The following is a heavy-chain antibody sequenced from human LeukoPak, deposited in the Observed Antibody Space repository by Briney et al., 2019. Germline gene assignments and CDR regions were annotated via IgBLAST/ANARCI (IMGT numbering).Heavy chain of an antibody. D-gene: IGHD5-24*01. V-gene: IGHV5-51*01. CDR1: GYSFTSHW. Sequence: GESLKISCKGSGYSFTSHWIGWVRQMPGKGLEWMGVVYPGDSDTRYSPSFRGQVIISADKSINTAYLQWSSLKASDTAMYYCARRSQMATIDFDYWGQGTLVTVSS. CDR3: ARRSQMATIDFDY. CDR2: VYPGDSDT. J-gene: IGHJ4*02.